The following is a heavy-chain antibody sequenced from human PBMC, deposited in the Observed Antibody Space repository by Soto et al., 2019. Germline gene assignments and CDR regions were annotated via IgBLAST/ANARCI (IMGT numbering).Heavy chain of an antibody. J-gene: IGHJ4*02. CDR3: ARDRVGAPFDY. Sequence: QVQLVQSGAEVRKAGASVKVSCKASGYPFIDYFMHWGRQAPGQGLEWMGWINTNTGSTKYAQKYQGRVTMTRDTAISVVSMELSRLRSDDTAMYYCARDRVGAPFDYWGQGARVTVSS. CDR1: GYPFIDYF. D-gene: IGHD1-26*01. CDR2: INTNTGST. V-gene: IGHV1-2*02.